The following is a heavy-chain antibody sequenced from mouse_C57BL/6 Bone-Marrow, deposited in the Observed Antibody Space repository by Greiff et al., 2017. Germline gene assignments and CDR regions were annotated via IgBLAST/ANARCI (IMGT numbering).Heavy chain of an antibody. CDR1: GYTFTDYE. J-gene: IGHJ2*01. V-gene: IGHV1-15*01. CDR3: TSDGGYFDY. D-gene: IGHD1-1*02. Sequence: QVQLQQSGAELVRPGASVTLSCKASGYTFTDYEMHWVKQTPVHGLEWIGAIDPETGGTAYNQKFKGKAILTADKSSGTAYMELRSLTSEDSAVYYCTSDGGYFDYWGQGTTLTVSS. CDR2: IDPETGGT.